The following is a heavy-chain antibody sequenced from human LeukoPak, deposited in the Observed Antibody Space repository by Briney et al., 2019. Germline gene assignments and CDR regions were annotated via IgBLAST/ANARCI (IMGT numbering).Heavy chain of an antibody. V-gene: IGHV3-23*01. CDR3: ARDSTSRQYYFDY. Sequence: GGSLRLSCAASGLTFSTYALNWVRQAPGKGLEWVSAISDSGGAIFYADSVKGRFTISRDNSKNTLFVQMTSLRAEDTAVYYCARDSTSRQYYFDYWGQGTLVTVSS. D-gene: IGHD2-2*01. CDR1: GLTFSTYA. J-gene: IGHJ4*02. CDR2: ISDSGGAI.